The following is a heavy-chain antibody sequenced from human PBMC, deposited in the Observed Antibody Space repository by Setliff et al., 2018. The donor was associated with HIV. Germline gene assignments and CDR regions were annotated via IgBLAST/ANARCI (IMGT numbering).Heavy chain of an antibody. Sequence: LSLTCTVTGGSISSGGFYWTWIRQHPGKGLEWIGYIYNTGSTYHSPSLESRVTISIDTSKNQSSLKLSSVTAADTAVYYCARSPRIGVAGEFEYWGQGTPVTVSS. J-gene: IGHJ4*02. V-gene: IGHV4-31*03. CDR3: ARSPRIGVAGEFEY. D-gene: IGHD6-19*01. CDR2: IYNTGST. CDR1: GGSISSGGFY.